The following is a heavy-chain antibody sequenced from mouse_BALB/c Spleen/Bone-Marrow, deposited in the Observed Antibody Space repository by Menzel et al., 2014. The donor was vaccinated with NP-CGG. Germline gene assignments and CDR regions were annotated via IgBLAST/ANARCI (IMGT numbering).Heavy chain of an antibody. J-gene: IGHJ3*01. D-gene: IGHD2-3*01. V-gene: IGHV14-3*02. Sequence: VQLKESGAELVKPGASVKLSCTASGFNIKDTYMHWVKQRPEQGLEWIGRIDPANGNTKYDPKFQGKATITADTSSNTAYLQLSSLTSEDTAVYYCARRGDGFYAWFAHWRQGTLVTVSA. CDR1: GFNIKDTY. CDR3: ARRGDGFYAWFAH. CDR2: IDPANGNT.